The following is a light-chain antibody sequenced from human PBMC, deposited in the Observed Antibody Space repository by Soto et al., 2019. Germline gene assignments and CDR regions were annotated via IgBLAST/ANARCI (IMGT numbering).Light chain of an antibody. J-gene: IGLJ2*01. CDR3: CSHAGSRTVV. CDR2: GGS. Sequence: QSALTQPASVSGSPGQSITISCTGTSSDVGSYNLVSWYQQHPGKAPKLMIYGGSKRPSGVSNRFSGSKSGNTASLTISGLQAEDEADYHCCSHAGSRTVVFGGGTKVTVL. V-gene: IGLV2-23*01. CDR1: SSDVGSYNL.